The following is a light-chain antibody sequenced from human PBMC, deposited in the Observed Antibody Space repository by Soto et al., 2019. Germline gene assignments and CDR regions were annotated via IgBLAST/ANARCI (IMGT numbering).Light chain of an antibody. CDR2: SAS. V-gene: IGKV3-20*01. CDR1: QSVSSNY. J-gene: IGKJ2*01. CDR3: QQFGSSLYT. Sequence: EIVLTQSPGTLSLSPGETATLSCRASQSVSSNYLAWYQQKPGQGPRLLIYSASNRAPGIPDRFSGSGSGTDFTLTINRLEPEDFAVYYCQQFGSSLYTFGPGTNVEIK.